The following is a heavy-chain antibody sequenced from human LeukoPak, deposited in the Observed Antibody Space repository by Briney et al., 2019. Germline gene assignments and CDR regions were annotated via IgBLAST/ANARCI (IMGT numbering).Heavy chain of an antibody. CDR1: GGSFSGYY. CDR3: ARIQGDSTSPKNRFDY. Sequence: PSETLSLTCAVYGGSFSGYYWSWIRQPPGKGLEWIGEINHSGSTNYNPSLKSRVTISVDTSKNQFSLKQSSVTAADTAVYYCARIQGDSTSPKNRFDYWGQGTLVTVSS. V-gene: IGHV4-34*01. D-gene: IGHD3-16*01. J-gene: IGHJ4*02. CDR2: INHSGST.